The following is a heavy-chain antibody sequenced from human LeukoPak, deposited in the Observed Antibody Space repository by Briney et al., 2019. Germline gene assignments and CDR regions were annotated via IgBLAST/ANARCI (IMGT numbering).Heavy chain of an antibody. CDR2: ISGSGGST. J-gene: IGHJ5*02. Sequence: GGSLRLSCAASGFTFSSYAMSWVRQAPGKGLEWVSAISGSGGSTYYADSVKGRFTISRDDSKNTLYLQMNSLRAEDTAVYYCAKDPTKGNWFDPWGQGTLVTVSS. V-gene: IGHV3-23*01. CDR1: GFTFSSYA. CDR3: AKDPTKGNWFDP.